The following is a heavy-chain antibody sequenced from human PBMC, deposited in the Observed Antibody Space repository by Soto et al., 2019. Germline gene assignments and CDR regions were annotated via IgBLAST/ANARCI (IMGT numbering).Heavy chain of an antibody. V-gene: IGHV1-46*01. CDR1: GYPFTSYY. Sequence: GASVKVSCNASGYPFTSYYMHWVRQAPGQGLEWMGIINPSGGSTSYAQKFQGRVTITRDMSTSTAYMELSSLRSEDTAVYYCAADKGVAGDSSGPLGYWGQGTLVPVSS. CDR3: AADKGVAGDSSGPLGY. J-gene: IGHJ4*02. D-gene: IGHD6-19*01. CDR2: INPSGGST.